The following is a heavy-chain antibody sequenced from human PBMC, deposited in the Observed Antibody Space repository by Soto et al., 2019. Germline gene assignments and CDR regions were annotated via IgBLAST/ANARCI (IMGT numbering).Heavy chain of an antibody. CDR2: IYYTGST. CDR3: ARDKITGLFDY. V-gene: IGHV4-59*12. CDR1: GGSISTYY. D-gene: IGHD2-8*02. J-gene: IGHJ4*02. Sequence: SETLSLTCTVSGGSISTYYWSWIRQPPGKGLEWIGYIYYTGSTNYNPSLKSRVTISVDTSKNQFSLKPTSVTAADTAVYYCARDKITGLFDYWGQGTLVTV.